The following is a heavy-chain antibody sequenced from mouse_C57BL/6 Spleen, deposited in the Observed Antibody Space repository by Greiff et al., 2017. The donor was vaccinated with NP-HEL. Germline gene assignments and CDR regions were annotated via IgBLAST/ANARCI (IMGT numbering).Heavy chain of an antibody. CDR3: ARTTVEGDFDY. CDR1: GYTFTSYW. D-gene: IGHD1-1*01. CDR2: IHPNSGST. Sequence: QVQLQQPGAELVKPGASVKLSCKASGYTFTSYWMHWVKQRPGQGLEWIGMIHPNSGSTNYNEKFKSKATLTVGKSSSTAYMQLSSLTSEDSAVYYCARTTVEGDFDYWGQGTTLTVSS. J-gene: IGHJ2*01. V-gene: IGHV1-64*01.